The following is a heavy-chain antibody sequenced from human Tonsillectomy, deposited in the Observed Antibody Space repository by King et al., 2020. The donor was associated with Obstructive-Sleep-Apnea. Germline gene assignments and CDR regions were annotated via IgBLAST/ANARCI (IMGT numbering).Heavy chain of an antibody. CDR2: IYYSGST. D-gene: IGHD3-10*01. V-gene: IGHV4-39*07. Sequence: QLQESGPGLVKPSETLSLTCTVSGGSISSSSYYWGWIRQPPGKGLGGIGGIYYSGSTYYNPSLKSRVTISVDTSTNQFSLKWSSVTAADTAVYYCARDGFGITMVRGATNWFDPWGQGTLVTVSS. J-gene: IGHJ5*02. CDR1: GGSISSSSYY. CDR3: ARDGFGITMVRGATNWFDP.